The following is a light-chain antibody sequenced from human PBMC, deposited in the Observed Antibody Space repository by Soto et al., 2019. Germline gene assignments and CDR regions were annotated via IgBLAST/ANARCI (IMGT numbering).Light chain of an antibody. Sequence: QSVLTQPASVSGSPGQSITISCTGTSSDVGGYDYVSWYQQHPGKAPKLMIYHVRNRPSGVSNRFSGSKAGNTASLTISGLQAEDEAAYYCSSYTSSSTVVFGGGTKLTVL. CDR3: SSYTSSSTVV. J-gene: IGLJ2*01. CDR1: SSDVGGYDY. CDR2: HVR. V-gene: IGLV2-14*01.